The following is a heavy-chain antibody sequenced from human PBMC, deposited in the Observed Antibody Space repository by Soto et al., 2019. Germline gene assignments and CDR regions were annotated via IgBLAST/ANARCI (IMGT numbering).Heavy chain of an antibody. V-gene: IGHV1-69*06. CDR1: GGAFTNPA. D-gene: IGHD6-6*01. CDR3: ATARQDGLTCSYYFDS. Sequence: VASVKVSCKASGGAFTNPAINWVRQAPGQGFQWMGGIIPIFGTSNSAQKFQDRLTISADTSTGTAYLELRSLQSEDTAIYYCATARQDGLTCSYYFDSPGPGTLVTVSS. J-gene: IGHJ4*02. CDR2: IIPIFGTS.